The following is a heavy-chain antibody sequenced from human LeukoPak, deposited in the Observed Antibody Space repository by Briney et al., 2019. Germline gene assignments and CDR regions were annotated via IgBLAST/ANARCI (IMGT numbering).Heavy chain of an antibody. CDR2: IKWDGGST. D-gene: IGHD6-19*01. V-gene: IGHV3-20*04. CDR3: AKNVGSGWYYYFDY. CDR1: GLTFDDYG. Sequence: PGESLRLSCAASGLTFDDYGMSWVRQAPGKGLEWVSGIKWDGGSTGYADSVKGRFTISRDNAKNSLYLQMNSLRSEDTAFYYCAKNVGSGWYYYFDYWGQGTLVTVSS. J-gene: IGHJ4*02.